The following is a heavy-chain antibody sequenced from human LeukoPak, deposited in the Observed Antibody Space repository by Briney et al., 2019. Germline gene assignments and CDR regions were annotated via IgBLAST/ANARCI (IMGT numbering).Heavy chain of an antibody. D-gene: IGHD6-13*01. Sequence: SETLSLTCTVSGGSISSGSYYWTWIRQPAGEGLEWIGRFYSSGSTNYNPSLKSRVTISVDTSKNQFSLKLSSVTAADTAVYYCARGSRGGSSWYHFDYWGQGTLVTVSS. CDR2: FYSSGST. J-gene: IGHJ4*02. CDR1: GGSISSGSYY. V-gene: IGHV4-61*10. CDR3: ARGSRGGSSWYHFDY.